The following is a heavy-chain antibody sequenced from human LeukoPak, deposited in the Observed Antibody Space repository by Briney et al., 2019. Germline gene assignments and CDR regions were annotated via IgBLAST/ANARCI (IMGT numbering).Heavy chain of an antibody. CDR2: IKLDGSEK. D-gene: IGHD3-3*01. CDR3: ARDQYDTWSRRGNFDS. V-gene: IGHV3-7*03. Sequence: PGGSLRLSCAASGSTFSDYFMSWVRQAPGKGLEWVANIKLDGSEKNYVDSVKGRFTISRDNTKNSLYLQMNSLRVEDTGVFYCARDQYDTWSRRGNFDSWGQGTLVIVSS. J-gene: IGHJ4*02. CDR1: GSTFSDYF.